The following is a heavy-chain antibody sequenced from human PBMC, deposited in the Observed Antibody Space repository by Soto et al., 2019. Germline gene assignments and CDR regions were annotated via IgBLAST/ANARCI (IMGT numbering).Heavy chain of an antibody. D-gene: IGHD2-2*01. CDR1: GFTFSSYA. J-gene: IGHJ6*03. CDR3: AKGLLSGSCYECYYSYYYMDV. CDR2: ISGGGGNT. V-gene: IGHV3-23*01. Sequence: PGGSLRLSCAASGFTFSSYAMTWVRQAPGKGLEWVSVISGGGGNTYYADSVKGRFTISRDNSKNTLYLQMHSLRAEDTAVYYCAKGLLSGSCYECYYSYYYMDVWGIGSTVTVSS.